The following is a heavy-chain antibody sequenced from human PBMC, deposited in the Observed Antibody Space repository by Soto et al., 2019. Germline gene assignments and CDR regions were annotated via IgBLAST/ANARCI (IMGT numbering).Heavy chain of an antibody. J-gene: IGHJ4*02. CDR2: IYPGDSDI. V-gene: IGHV5-51*01. D-gene: IGHD6-6*01. Sequence: GQSLKISCKGSGYKFTSNGIGWVRQKPGKGLEWMGLIYPGDSDIRYSPSFEGQVTISADKSTSTAYLQWSSLKASDTAMYYCARSQALDSWGQGTQATVSS. CDR1: GYKFTSNG. CDR3: ARSQALDS.